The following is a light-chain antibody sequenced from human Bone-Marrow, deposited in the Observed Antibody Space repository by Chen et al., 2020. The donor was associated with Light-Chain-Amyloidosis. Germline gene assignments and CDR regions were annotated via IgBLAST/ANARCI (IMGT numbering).Light chain of an antibody. CDR3: SSYTITNTLV. J-gene: IGLJ1*01. Sequence: QSALTQPASVSGSPGQSITISSTGTSSDVGGDNHVSWYQQHPDKAPKLMIYEVTNRPSWVPDRFSGSKSDNTASLTISGLQTEDEAEYFCSSYTITNTLVFGSGTRVTVL. V-gene: IGLV2-14*01. CDR2: EVT. CDR1: SSDVGGDNH.